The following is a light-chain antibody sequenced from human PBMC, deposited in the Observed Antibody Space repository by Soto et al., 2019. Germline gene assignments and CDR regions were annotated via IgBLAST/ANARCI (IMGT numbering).Light chain of an antibody. CDR3: HQYATWT. J-gene: IGKJ1*01. CDR1: QSVNNY. V-gene: IGKV3-20*01. CDR2: GAT. Sequence: EIVLTQSPATLSLSPGERATLSCRASQSVNNYLAWYQQKPGQAPRLLIYGATNRATGVPDRFSGSGSGTDFSLTISRLEPEDFAVYYCHQYATWTFGQGTKVDIK.